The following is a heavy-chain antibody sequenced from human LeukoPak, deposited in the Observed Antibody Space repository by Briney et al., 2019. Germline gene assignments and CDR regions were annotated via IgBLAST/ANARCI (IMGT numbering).Heavy chain of an antibody. J-gene: IGHJ4*02. Sequence: GGSLRLSCAASGFTFSSYGMSWVRQAPGKGLEWVSAISGSGGSTYYADSVKGRFTISRDNSKNTLYLQMNSLRAEDTAVYYCAAYDSSGYNDYWGQGTLVTVSS. CDR2: ISGSGGST. V-gene: IGHV3-23*01. D-gene: IGHD3-22*01. CDR1: GFTFSSYG. CDR3: AAYDSSGYNDY.